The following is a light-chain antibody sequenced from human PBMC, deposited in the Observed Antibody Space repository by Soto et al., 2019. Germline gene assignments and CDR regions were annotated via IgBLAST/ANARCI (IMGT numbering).Light chain of an antibody. V-gene: IGKV1D-12*01. Sequence: DIHMTQSPSSVSAPLGDRVTIVCQASQGISRSLAWYQQKPGKAPKLLIYAASSLQSGVPSRFSGSGFGTDFTLTISSLQPEDSAIYYCQQADTFPINCGQGKRREIK. J-gene: IGKJ5*01. CDR2: AAS. CDR1: QGISRS. CDR3: QQADTFPIN.